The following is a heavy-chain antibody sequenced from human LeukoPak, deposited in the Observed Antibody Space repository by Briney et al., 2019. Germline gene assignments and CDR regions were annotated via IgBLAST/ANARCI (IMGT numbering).Heavy chain of an antibody. CDR3: VLGSPFDY. CDR1: GFTFSSYS. D-gene: IGHD3-10*01. J-gene: IGHJ4*02. Sequence: GGSLRLSCAASGFTFSSYSMNWVRQAPGKGLEWVSYISSSSRSIYYADSVKGRFTVSRDNANNSLSLQMNSLRDEDTAVYYCVLGSPFDYWGQGTLVTVSS. V-gene: IGHV3-48*02. CDR2: ISSSSRSI.